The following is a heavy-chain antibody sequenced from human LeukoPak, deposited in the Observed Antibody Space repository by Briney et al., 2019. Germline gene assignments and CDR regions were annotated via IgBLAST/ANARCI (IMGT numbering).Heavy chain of an antibody. CDR2: INPNSGGT. J-gene: IGHJ6*02. CDR1: GYTFTGYY. D-gene: IGHD4-17*01. Sequence: ASVKVSCKASGYTFTGYYMHWVRPTPRQGLEWMGWINPNSGGTNYAQKFQGRVTMTRDTSISTAYMELSRLRSDDAAVYYCVRANGDSFYYYYYGMDVWGQGTTVTVSS. CDR3: VRANGDSFYYYYYGMDV. V-gene: IGHV1-2*02.